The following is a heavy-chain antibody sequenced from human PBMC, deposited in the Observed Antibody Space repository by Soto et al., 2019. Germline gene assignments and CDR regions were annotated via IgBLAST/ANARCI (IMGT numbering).Heavy chain of an antibody. CDR1: GFTFSSYG. Sequence: GGSLRLSCAASGFTFSSYGMHWVRQAPGKGLEWVAVIWYDGSNKYYADSVKGRFTISRDNSKNTLYLQMNSLRAEDTAVYYCARDVELERRSSYYYYGMDVWGQGTTVTVSS. J-gene: IGHJ6*02. CDR3: ARDVELERRSSYYYYGMDV. CDR2: IWYDGSNK. V-gene: IGHV3-33*01. D-gene: IGHD1-1*01.